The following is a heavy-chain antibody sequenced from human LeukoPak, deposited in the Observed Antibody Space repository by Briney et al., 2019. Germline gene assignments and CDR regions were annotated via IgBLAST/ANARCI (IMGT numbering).Heavy chain of an antibody. D-gene: IGHD2-15*01. J-gene: IGHJ6*02. CDR2: IIPILGIA. Sequence: ASVKVSGKASGGTFSSYTISWVRQAPGQGLEWMGRIIPILGIANYAQKLQGRVTITADKSTSTAYMELSSLRSEDTAVYYCARDPHGGIRYCSGGSCQSYYYYGMDVWGQGTTVTVSS. CDR1: GGTFSSYT. CDR3: ARDPHGGIRYCSGGSCQSYYYYGMDV. V-gene: IGHV1-69*04.